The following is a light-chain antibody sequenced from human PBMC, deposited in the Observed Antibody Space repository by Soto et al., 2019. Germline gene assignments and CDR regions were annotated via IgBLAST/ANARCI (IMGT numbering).Light chain of an antibody. J-gene: IGKJ1*01. Sequence: EIVLTQSPATLSLSPGERATLSCRASQSVSSYLAWYQQKPGQAPRLLIYDASNGATGIPARFSGSGSGTDFTLTISSLEPEDFAVYYCQQRSNWPKTFGQGTKVEI. CDR1: QSVSSY. CDR2: DAS. V-gene: IGKV3-11*01. CDR3: QQRSNWPKT.